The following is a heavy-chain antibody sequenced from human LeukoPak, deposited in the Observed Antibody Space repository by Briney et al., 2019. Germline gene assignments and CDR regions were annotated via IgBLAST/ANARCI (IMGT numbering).Heavy chain of an antibody. D-gene: IGHD4-17*01. CDR1: GYTFTGYY. J-gene: IGHJ4*02. CDR2: IIPIFGTA. Sequence: ASVKVSCKASGYTFTGYYMHWVRQAPGQGLEWMGGIIPIFGTANYAQKFQGRVTITADGSTSTAHMELSSLRSEDTAVYYCARGLDGDYDYWGQGTLVTVSS. V-gene: IGHV1-69*13. CDR3: ARGLDGDYDY.